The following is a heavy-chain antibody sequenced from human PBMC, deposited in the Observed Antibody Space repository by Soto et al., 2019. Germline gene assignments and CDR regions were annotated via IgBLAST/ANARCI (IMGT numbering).Heavy chain of an antibody. CDR2: TYYRSKWYN. J-gene: IGHJ4*02. D-gene: IGHD6-19*01. CDR1: GDSVSSNSAA. CDR3: ASGAVAGTSFHFDY. Sequence: PSQTLSLTCVISGDSVSSNSAAWNWIRQSPSRGLEWLGRTYYRSKWYNDYAVSVKSRITINPDTSKNQFSLQLNSVTPEDTAVYYCASGAVAGTSFHFDYWGQGTLVTVSS. V-gene: IGHV6-1*01.